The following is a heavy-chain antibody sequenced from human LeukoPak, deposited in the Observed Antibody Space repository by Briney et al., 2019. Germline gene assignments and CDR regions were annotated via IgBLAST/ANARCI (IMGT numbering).Heavy chain of an antibody. CDR2: INPNSDGT. D-gene: IGHD3-22*01. V-gene: IGHV1-2*02. Sequence: GASVKVSCKASGYPFIDYYLNWVRQAPGQGLEWMGWINPNSDGTNYAQKFQGRVTMTRDTSISTAYMELSRLRSDDTAVYYCARGGAGYPRSGYRAFDSWGQGTLVTDSS. J-gene: IGHJ4*02. CDR1: GYPFIDYY. CDR3: ARGGAGYPRSGYRAFDS.